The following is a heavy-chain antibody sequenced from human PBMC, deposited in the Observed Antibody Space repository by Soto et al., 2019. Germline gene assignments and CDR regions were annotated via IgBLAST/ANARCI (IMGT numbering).Heavy chain of an antibody. V-gene: IGHV3-23*01. D-gene: IGHD6-6*01. CDR2: ISGSGGST. J-gene: IGHJ4*02. Sequence: GGSLRLSCVASGFTFSSYAMSWVRQAPGKGLEWVSAISGSGGSTYYADSVKGRFTISRDNSKNRLYLQMNSLRAEDTAVYYCAKDPGSSSAPYFDYWGQGTLVTVSS. CDR3: AKDPGSSSAPYFDY. CDR1: GFTFSSYA.